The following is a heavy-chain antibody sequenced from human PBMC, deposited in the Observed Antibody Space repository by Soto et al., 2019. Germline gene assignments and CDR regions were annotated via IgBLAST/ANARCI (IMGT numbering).Heavy chain of an antibody. CDR3: ARGRDGDY. J-gene: IGHJ4*02. V-gene: IGHV1-18*01. CDR2: ISAHNGNT. D-gene: IGHD6-6*01. CDR1: GYAFTTYG. Sequence: QVHLVQSGAEVKKPGASVKVSCKGSGYAFTTYGITWVRQAPGQGLEWMGWISAHNGNTNYAQKLQGRVTVTRDTPTSTAYMELTSLRSDDTAVYNCARGRDGDYRGQGALVTVPS.